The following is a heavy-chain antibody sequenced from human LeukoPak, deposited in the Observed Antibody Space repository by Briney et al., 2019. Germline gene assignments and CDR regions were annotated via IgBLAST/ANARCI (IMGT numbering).Heavy chain of an antibody. Sequence: PGGSLRLSCAASGFTFSDFYMSWIRQAPGKGLEWVSYISSSGRTVYYADSVEGRFTISRDNAKNSLSLQMNSLRAKDTAVYYCARVAGAMVYRDASDNWGQGTMVTVSS. V-gene: IGHV3-11*01. J-gene: IGHJ3*02. CDR2: ISSSGRTV. CDR1: GFTFSDFY. CDR3: ARVAGAMVYRDASDN. D-gene: IGHD5-18*01.